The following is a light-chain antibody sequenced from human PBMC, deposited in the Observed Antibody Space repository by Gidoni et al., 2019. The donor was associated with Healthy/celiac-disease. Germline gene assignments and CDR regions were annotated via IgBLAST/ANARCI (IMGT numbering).Light chain of an antibody. CDR1: QSVSSY. J-gene: IGKJ4*01. V-gene: IGKV3-11*01. Sequence: ELVLTQSPATLSLSPGESATLACRASQSVSSYLAWYQQKPGQAPRLLIYDASNRATGIPARFSGSGSGTDFTLTISSLEPEDFAVYYCQQRSNWQLTFGGGTKVEIK. CDR3: QQRSNWQLT. CDR2: DAS.